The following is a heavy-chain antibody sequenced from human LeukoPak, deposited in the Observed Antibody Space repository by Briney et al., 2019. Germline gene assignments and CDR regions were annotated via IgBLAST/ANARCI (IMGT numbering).Heavy chain of an antibody. J-gene: IGHJ6*03. CDR3: ARDQVDYYDSSAGIDHYYYYYYMDV. V-gene: IGHV1-46*01. Sequence: GASVKVSCKSSGYTFTSYYMHWVRQAPGQGLEWMGIINPSGGSKSYKQKFQGRVTMTRDTSTSTVYMELSSLRSEDTAVYYCARDQVDYYDSSAGIDHYYYYYYMDVWGKGTTVTISS. D-gene: IGHD3-22*01. CDR1: GYTFTSYY. CDR2: INPSGGSK.